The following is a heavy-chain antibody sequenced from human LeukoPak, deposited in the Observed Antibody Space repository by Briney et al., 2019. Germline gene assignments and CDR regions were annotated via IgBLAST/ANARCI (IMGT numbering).Heavy chain of an antibody. CDR1: GFNFDNFW. CDR3: ARDEGWTYRTSVYYMDV. CDR2: ISSSSSSYI. J-gene: IGHJ6*03. V-gene: IGHV3-21*01. Sequence: PGGSLRLSCAASGFNFDNFWMSWVRQAPGKGLEWVSSISSSSSSYIYYADSVKGRFTISRDNAKNSLYLQMNSLRAEDTAVYYCARDEGWTYRTSVYYMDVWGKGTTVTVSS. D-gene: IGHD3/OR15-3a*01.